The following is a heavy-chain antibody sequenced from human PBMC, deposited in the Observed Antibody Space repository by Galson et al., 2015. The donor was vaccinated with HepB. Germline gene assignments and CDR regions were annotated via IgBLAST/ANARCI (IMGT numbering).Heavy chain of an antibody. CDR2: ISAYNGNT. CDR3: ARGKVVAAHAGDFDY. V-gene: IGHV1-18*04. D-gene: IGHD2-15*01. J-gene: IGHJ4*02. CDR1: GYTFTSYG. Sequence: SVKVSCKASGYTFTSYGISWVRQAPGQGLEWMGWISAYNGNTNYAQKLQGRVTMTTDTSTSTAYMELRSLRSDDTAVYYCARGKVVAAHAGDFDYWGQGTLVTVSS.